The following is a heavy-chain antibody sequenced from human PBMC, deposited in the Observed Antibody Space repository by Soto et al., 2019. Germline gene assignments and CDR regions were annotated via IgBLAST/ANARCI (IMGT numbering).Heavy chain of an antibody. Sequence: ASVKVPCKASGYTFTSYGISWVRQAPGQGLEWMGWISAYNGNTNYAQKLQGRVTMTTDTSTSTAYMELRSLRSDDTAVYYCASGSMVRGVRNYYYYGMDVWGQGTTVTVSS. CDR2: ISAYNGNT. CDR1: GYTFTSYG. D-gene: IGHD3-10*01. CDR3: ASGSMVRGVRNYYYYGMDV. J-gene: IGHJ6*02. V-gene: IGHV1-18*01.